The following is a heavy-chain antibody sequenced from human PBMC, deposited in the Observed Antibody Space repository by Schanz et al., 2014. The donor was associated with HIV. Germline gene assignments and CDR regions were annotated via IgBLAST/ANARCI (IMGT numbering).Heavy chain of an antibody. J-gene: IGHJ6*02. V-gene: IGHV3-23*01. CDR3: AKDSRLEWLNPYNYYGLDV. CDR1: GFTFSNYA. CDR2: ISGGST. Sequence: EVQLLESGGGLVQPGGSLRLSCAASGFTFSNYAMTWVRQAPGKGLEWVSAISGGSTYYADSVKGRFTISRDNSKNTLYLQMNSLRAEDTAVYFCAKDSRLEWLNPYNYYGLDVWGQGTTVTVSS. D-gene: IGHD3-3*01.